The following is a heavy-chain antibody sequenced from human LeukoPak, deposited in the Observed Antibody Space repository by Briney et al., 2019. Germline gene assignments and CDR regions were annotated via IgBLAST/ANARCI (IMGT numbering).Heavy chain of an antibody. Sequence: GGSLRLSCAASGFTFINAWMGWVRQAPGKGLEWVGRIKRRSDGGTADCAAPMKGRFTISRDDSKNTLYLQMNSLKTEDTAVYYCTTVTDGASDYWGQGTLVTVSS. CDR1: GFTFINAW. CDR2: IKRRSDGGTA. D-gene: IGHD3-10*01. V-gene: IGHV3-15*01. J-gene: IGHJ4*02. CDR3: TTVTDGASDY.